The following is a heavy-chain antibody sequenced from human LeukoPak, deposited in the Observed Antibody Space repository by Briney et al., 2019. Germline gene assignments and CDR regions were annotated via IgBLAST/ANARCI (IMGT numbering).Heavy chain of an antibody. CDR3: GRITNYYYEGMDV. J-gene: IGHJ6*02. V-gene: IGHV1-18*01. Sequence: ATVKVSCKASGYTFTSYGISWVRQAPGQGLEWMGWISGNNGNTNYAQKFQGRVTLTTDTSTTTAYMEVRSLRSDDTAVYYCGRITNYYYEGMDVWGQGTPVTVSS. CDR2: ISGNNGNT. CDR1: GYTFTSYG.